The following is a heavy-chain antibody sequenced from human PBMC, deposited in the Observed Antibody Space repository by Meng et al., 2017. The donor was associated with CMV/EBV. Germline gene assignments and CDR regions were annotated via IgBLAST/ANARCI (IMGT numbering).Heavy chain of an antibody. D-gene: IGHD3-10*01. CDR2: ISSSSSYI. CDR3: ASSPFGSGSYYRDWGDDY. J-gene: IGHJ4*02. V-gene: IGHV3-21*01. Sequence: GESLKISCAASGFTFSSYSMNWVRQAPGKGLEWVSSISSSSSYIYYADSMKGRFTISRDNAKNTLYLQMNSLRAEDTAVYYCASSPFGSGSYYRDWGDDYWGQGTLVTVSS. CDR1: GFTFSSYS.